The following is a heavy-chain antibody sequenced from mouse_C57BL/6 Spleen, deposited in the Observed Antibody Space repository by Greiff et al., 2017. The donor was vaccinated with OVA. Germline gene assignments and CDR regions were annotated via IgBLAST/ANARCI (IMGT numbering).Heavy chain of an antibody. CDR2: ISSGGSYT. D-gene: IGHD2-2*01. CDR1: GFTFSSYG. CDR3: ARQGVTTEAWFAY. Sequence: EVKLVESRGDLVKPGGSLKLSCAASGFTFSSYGMSWVRQTPDKRLEWVATISSGGSYTYYPDSVKGRFTISRDNAKNTLYLQMSSLKSEDTAMYYCARQGVTTEAWFAYWGQGTLVTVSA. V-gene: IGHV5-6*01. J-gene: IGHJ3*01.